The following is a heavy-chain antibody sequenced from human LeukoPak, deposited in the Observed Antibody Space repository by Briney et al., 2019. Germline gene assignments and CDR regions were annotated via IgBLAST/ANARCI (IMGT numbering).Heavy chain of an antibody. CDR2: IYYSGST. D-gene: IGHD3-22*01. V-gene: IGHV4-30-4*01. CDR1: GGSISSGDYY. J-gene: IGHJ4*02. CDR3: ARDYYDSSGYYYVGY. Sequence: SETLSLTCTLSGGSISSGDYYWSWIRQPPGKGLEWIGYIYYSGSTYYNPPPKSRVTISVHTSKNMFYLKLSSVTAADTAVYYCARDYYDSSGYYYVGYWGQGTLVTVSS.